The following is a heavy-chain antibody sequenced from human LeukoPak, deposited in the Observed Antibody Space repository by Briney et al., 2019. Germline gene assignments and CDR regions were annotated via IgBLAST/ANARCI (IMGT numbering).Heavy chain of an antibody. D-gene: IGHD2-15*01. CDR3: AKEGAVVAATRDDAFDI. CDR1: GLTFSSYG. CDR2: IWYDGSIK. J-gene: IGHJ3*02. Sequence: GGSLRLSCAASGLTFSSYGMHWVRQAPGKGLEWVAVIWYDGSIKYYADSVKGRFTISRDNSKNTLYLQMNSLRAEDTAVYYCAKEGAVVAATRDDAFDIWGQGTMVTVSS. V-gene: IGHV3-33*06.